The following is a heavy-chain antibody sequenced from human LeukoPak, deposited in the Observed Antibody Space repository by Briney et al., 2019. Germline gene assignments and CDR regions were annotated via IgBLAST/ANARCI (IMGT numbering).Heavy chain of an antibody. CDR2: ISGSGGST. CDR1: GFTFSSYG. V-gene: IGHV3-23*01. CDR3: AKVDAWGSPYYFDY. Sequence: GVLRLSCAASGFTFSSYGMSWVRQAPGKGLEWVSAISGSGGSTYYADSVKGRFTISRDNSKNTLYLQMNSLRAEDTAVYYCAKVDAWGSPYYFDYWGQGTLVTVSS. J-gene: IGHJ4*02. D-gene: IGHD3-16*01.